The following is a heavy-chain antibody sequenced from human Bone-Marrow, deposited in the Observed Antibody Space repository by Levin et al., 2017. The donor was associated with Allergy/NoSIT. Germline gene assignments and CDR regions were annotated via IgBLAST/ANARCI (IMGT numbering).Heavy chain of an antibody. CDR1: GFTFTSYT. V-gene: IGHV3-23*01. CDR3: AKGVSSGSPYRAFDM. CDR2: LRYSGDTT. J-gene: IGHJ3*02. Sequence: GGSLRLSCAASGFTFTSYTMTWVRQAPGRGLEWVSTLRYSGDTTHYADSAKGRFTISRDGSRDTLFLQMNSLRPEDTAVYYCAKGVSSGSPYRAFDMWGQGTMVTVSS. D-gene: IGHD1-26*01.